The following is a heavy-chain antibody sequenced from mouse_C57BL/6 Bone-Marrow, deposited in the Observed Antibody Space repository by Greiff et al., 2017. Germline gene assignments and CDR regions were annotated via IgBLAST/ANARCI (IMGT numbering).Heavy chain of an antibody. Sequence: QVQLQQPGAELVMPGASVKLSCKASGYTFTSYWMHWVKQRPGQGLEWIGEIDPSDSYTNYNQKFKGKSTLTVDKSSSTAYMQLSSLTSADSAVYYCARGGTTVPYYFDYWGQGTTLTVSS. CDR3: ARGGTTVPYYFDY. V-gene: IGHV1-69*01. CDR1: GYTFTSYW. CDR2: IDPSDSYT. D-gene: IGHD1-1*01. J-gene: IGHJ2*01.